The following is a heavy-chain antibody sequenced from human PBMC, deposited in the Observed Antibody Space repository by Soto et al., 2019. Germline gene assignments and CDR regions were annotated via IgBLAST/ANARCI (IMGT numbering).Heavy chain of an antibody. D-gene: IGHD2-21*01. CDR1: EFTFSNYD. CDR3: ARWDVLSTTSGGWCNWFDP. Sequence: EVQLLESGGGLVQPGGSLRLSCTASEFTFSNYDMSWVRQAPGKGLEWVSAISASGAATYYVDSVKGRFTISRDNSKNTQYVQMTSLRDEDTGGYYCARWDVLSTTSGGWCNWFDPWGQGTLVTVSS. J-gene: IGHJ5*02. CDR2: ISASGAAT. V-gene: IGHV3-23*01.